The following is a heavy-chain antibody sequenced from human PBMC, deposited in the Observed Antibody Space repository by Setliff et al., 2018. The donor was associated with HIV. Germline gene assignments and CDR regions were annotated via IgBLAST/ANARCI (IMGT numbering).Heavy chain of an antibody. CDR2: IYHSGIT. V-gene: IGHV4-30-4*08. J-gene: IGHJ3*02. Sequence: SETLSLTCTVSGGSISSGDYSWNWMRQTPGKGLEWIGYIYHSGITSYNPSLKSRFIMLIDTSQNQFSLELTSVTAADTAVYYCARPLTTSFNFWGDAFAIWGQGTMVTVSS. CDR1: GGSISSGDYS. CDR3: ARPLTTSFNFWGDAFAI. D-gene: IGHD3-3*01.